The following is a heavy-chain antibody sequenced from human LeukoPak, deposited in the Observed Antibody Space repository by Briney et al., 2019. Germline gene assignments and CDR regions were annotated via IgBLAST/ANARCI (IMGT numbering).Heavy chain of an antibody. CDR3: ARATASGSGRAYDR. J-gene: IGHJ5*02. Sequence: SETLPLTCAVYGENMIGHYWTWIRQPPGKRLEWIGEIHHSGGTNSNPSLKNRVTMSIDMSKNQFSLKLNSVTAADTAVYFCARATASGSGRAYDRWAQGNLVPVSS. CDR1: GENMIGHY. CDR2: IHHSGGT. V-gene: IGHV4-34*01. D-gene: IGHD3-10*01.